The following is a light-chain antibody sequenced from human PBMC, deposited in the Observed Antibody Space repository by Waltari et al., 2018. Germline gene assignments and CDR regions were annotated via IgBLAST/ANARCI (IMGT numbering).Light chain of an antibody. J-gene: IGLJ1*01. CDR2: DVN. CDR1: SSDVGSYNL. Sequence: QSALTQPASVSGSPGQSITISCTGTSSDVGSYNLVSWYQQYPGKAPKLMIYDVNNRPSGVSNRCSGSKSGNTASLTISGLQAEDEADYYCSSYTSSSTYVFGTGTKVTVL. V-gene: IGLV2-14*02. CDR3: SSYTSSSTYV.